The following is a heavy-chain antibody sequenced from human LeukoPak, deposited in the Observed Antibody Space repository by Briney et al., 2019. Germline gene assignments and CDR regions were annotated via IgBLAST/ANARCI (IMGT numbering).Heavy chain of an antibody. J-gene: IGHJ6*02. CDR2: ISYDGSNK. D-gene: IGHD5-18*01. CDR1: GFTFSSYA. CDR3: ARDEVDTAMVGYYHYGMDV. Sequence: PGRSLRLSCAASGFTFSSYAMHWVRQAPGKGLEWVAVISYDGSNKYYADSVKGRFTISRDNSKNTLYLQMNSLRAEDTAVYYCARDEVDTAMVGYYHYGMDVWGQGTTVTVSS. V-gene: IGHV3-30-3*01.